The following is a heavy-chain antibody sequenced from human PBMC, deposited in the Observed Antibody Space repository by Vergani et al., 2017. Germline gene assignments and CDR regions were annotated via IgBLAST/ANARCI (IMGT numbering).Heavy chain of an antibody. CDR3: ARDPAGYCSGGSCCSFDP. Sequence: QVQLVQSGAEAKKPGASVKVSCKASGYTFTSYGISWVRQAPGQGLEWMGWISAYNGNTNYAQKLQGRVTMTTDTSTSTAYMELRSLRSDDTSVYYCARDPAGYCSGGSCCSFDPWGQGTLVTVSS. V-gene: IGHV1-18*01. CDR2: ISAYNGNT. D-gene: IGHD2-15*01. J-gene: IGHJ5*02. CDR1: GYTFTSYG.